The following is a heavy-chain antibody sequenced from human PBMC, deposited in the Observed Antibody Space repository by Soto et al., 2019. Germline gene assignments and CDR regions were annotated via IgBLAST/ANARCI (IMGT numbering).Heavy chain of an antibody. CDR3: ARELGSSYDT. J-gene: IGHJ4*02. CDR2: IYYSGST. V-gene: IGHV4-59*01. CDR1: GGSISSYY. Sequence: SETLSLTCTVSGGSISSYYWSWIRQPPGKGLEWIGYIYYSGSTNYNPSLKSRVTISVDTSKNQFSLKLSSVTAADTAVYYCARELGSSYDTWGQGTLVTVSS. D-gene: IGHD3-9*01.